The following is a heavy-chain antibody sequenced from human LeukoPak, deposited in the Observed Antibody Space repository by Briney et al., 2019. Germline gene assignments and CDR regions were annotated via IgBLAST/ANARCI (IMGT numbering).Heavy chain of an antibody. CDR3: ARLYDSSGYPIDY. CDR1: GYSFPSYW. Sequence: GESLKISCKGSGYSFPSYWIGWVRQRPGKGLEWMGIIYPGDSDTRYSPSFEGQVTISADKSISTAYLQWRSLKASDTAMYYCARLYDSSGYPIDYWGQGTLVTVSS. D-gene: IGHD3-22*01. J-gene: IGHJ4*02. CDR2: IYPGDSDT. V-gene: IGHV5-51*01.